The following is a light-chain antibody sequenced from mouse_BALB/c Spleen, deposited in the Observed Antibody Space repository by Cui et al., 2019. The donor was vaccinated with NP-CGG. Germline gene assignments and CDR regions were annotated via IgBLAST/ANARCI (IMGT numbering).Light chain of an antibody. CDR3: ALWYSNHWV. Sequence: QVVLTQESALTTSPGETVTLTCRSNTGAVTTSNYANWVQEKPDHLFTGLIGGTKNRAPGVPARFSGSLIGDKAALTITGAQTEDEAIYFCALWYSNHWVFGGGTKLTVL. V-gene: IGLV1*01. CDR2: GTK. J-gene: IGLJ1*01. CDR1: TGAVTTSNY.